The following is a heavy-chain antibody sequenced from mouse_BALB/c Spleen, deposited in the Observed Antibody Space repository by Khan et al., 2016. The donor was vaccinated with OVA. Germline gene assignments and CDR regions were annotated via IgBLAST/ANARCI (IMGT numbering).Heavy chain of an antibody. CDR2: VSTGGSYT. CDR1: GFTFSTYG. Sequence: EVQLMESGGDLVKPGGSLKLSCAASGFTFSTYGMSWVRQTPDKRLEWVATVSTGGSYTYYPDSVKGRFTISRDNAKNTLYLQMSGLKSEDTAMFYLTRLAYYYDSEGFAYWGQGTLVTVSA. CDR3: TRLAYYYDSEGFAY. V-gene: IGHV5-6*01. J-gene: IGHJ3*01. D-gene: IGHD1-1*01.